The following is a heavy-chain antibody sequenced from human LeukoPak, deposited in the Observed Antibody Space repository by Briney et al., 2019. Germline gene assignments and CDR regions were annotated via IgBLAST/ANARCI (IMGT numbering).Heavy chain of an antibody. CDR3: ARARGSSWAYDY. CDR2: TDSSGGT. V-gene: IGHV4-61*02. Sequence: PSETLSLTCTVSGGSISSGNYYWSWIRQPAGKGLEWIGRTDSSGGTNYNPSLKGRVTISLDTSNNQFSLKLSPVTAADTAVYYCARARGSSWAYDYWGQGTLVTVAS. CDR1: GGSISSGNYY. J-gene: IGHJ4*02. D-gene: IGHD6-13*01.